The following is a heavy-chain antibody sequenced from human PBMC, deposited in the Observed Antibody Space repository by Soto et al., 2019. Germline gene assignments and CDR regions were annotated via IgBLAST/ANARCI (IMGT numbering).Heavy chain of an antibody. Sequence: QVQLVQSGAEVKKPGSSVKVSCKASGGTFSSYAISWVRQAPGQGLEWMGGIIPIFGTANYAQKFQGRVRITADDSTSTSYMELSSLGSEGTAVYYCAREGSRSRLISSWNLDYWGQGTLVTVSS. CDR3: AREGSRSRLISSWNLDY. CDR1: GGTFSSYA. D-gene: IGHD6-13*01. V-gene: IGHV1-69*01. J-gene: IGHJ4*02. CDR2: IIPIFGTA.